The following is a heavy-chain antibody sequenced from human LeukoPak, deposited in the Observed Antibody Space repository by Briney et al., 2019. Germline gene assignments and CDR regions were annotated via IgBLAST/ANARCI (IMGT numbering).Heavy chain of an antibody. CDR1: GFTFSSYS. Sequence: PGGSLRLSCAASGFTFSSYSMNWVRQAPGKGLEWVSSISSSSSYIYYADSVKGRFTISRDNAKNSLYLQMNSLRAEDTAVYYCARDGGFGELFHDYWGQGTLVTVSS. CDR3: ARDGGFGELFHDY. CDR2: ISSSSSYI. D-gene: IGHD3-10*01. J-gene: IGHJ4*02. V-gene: IGHV3-21*01.